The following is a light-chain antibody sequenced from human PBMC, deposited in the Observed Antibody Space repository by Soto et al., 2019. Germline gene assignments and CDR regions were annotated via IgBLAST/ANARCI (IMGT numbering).Light chain of an antibody. J-gene: IGKJ5*01. CDR1: QSVSSK. V-gene: IGKV3-15*01. CDR2: DTS. CDR3: QQYNDWFSIT. Sequence: EIVMTQSPATLSVSPGERAALSCRASQSVSSKLAWYRQRPGQAPMLVIYDTSTRATGVPARFSGSGSGTEFTLTISSLQSEDFGVYYCQQYNDWFSITFGQGTRLEIK.